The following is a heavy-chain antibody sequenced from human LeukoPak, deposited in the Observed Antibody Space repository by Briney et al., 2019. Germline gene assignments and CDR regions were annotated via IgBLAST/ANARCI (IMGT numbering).Heavy chain of an antibody. D-gene: IGHD3-16*02. V-gene: IGHV4-34*01. CDR1: GGSFSGYY. Sequence: SETLSLTCAVYGGSFSGYYWSWIRQPPGKGLEWIGEINHSGSTNYNPSLKSRVTISVDTSKNQFSLKLSSVTAADTAVYYCARGHKGRGITFGGVIVPDYWGQGTLVTVSS. J-gene: IGHJ4*02. CDR3: ARGHKGRGITFGGVIVPDY. CDR2: INHSGST.